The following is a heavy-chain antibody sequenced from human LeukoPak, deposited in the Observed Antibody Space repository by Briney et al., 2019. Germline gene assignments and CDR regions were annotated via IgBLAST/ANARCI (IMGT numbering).Heavy chain of an antibody. CDR2: INHSGST. D-gene: IGHD1-26*01. V-gene: IGHV4-34*01. CDR3: ARVRRYSGRPDAFDI. CDR1: GGSFSGYY. Sequence: SETLSLTCAVYGGSFSGYYWSWIRQPPGKGLEWIGEINHSGSTNYNPSLKSRVTISIDTSKNQFSLKLSSVTAADTAVYYCARVRRYSGRPDAFDIWGQGTMVTVSS. J-gene: IGHJ3*02.